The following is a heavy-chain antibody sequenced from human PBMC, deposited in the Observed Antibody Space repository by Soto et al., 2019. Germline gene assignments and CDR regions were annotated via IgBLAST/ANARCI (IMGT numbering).Heavy chain of an antibody. J-gene: IGHJ6*02. D-gene: IGHD4-17*01. Sequence: QVQLQESGPGLVKPSETLSLTCTVSGGSVSSGSYYWSWIRQPPGKGLEWIGYIYYSGSTNYNPSLKSRGTISVDTSKNQFSLKLSSVTAADTAVYYCARVTTVTTYYYYYGMDVWGQGTTVTVSS. CDR2: IYYSGST. CDR3: ARVTTVTTYYYYYGMDV. V-gene: IGHV4-61*01. CDR1: GGSVSSGSYY.